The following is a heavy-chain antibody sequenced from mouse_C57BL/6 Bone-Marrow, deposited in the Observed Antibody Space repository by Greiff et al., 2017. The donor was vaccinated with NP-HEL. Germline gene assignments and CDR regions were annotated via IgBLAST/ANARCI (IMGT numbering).Heavy chain of an antibody. CDR1: GYTFTTYP. V-gene: IGHV1-47*01. Sequence: QVQLQQSGAELVKPGASVKMSCKASGYTFTTYPIEWMKQNHGKSLEWIGNFHPYNDDTKYNEKFKGKATLTVEKSSSTVYLELSRLTSDDSAVYYCARGIYYYGSCSYYYAMDYWGQGTSVTVSS. CDR2: FHPYNDDT. CDR3: ARGIYYYGSCSYYYAMDY. J-gene: IGHJ4*01. D-gene: IGHD1-1*01.